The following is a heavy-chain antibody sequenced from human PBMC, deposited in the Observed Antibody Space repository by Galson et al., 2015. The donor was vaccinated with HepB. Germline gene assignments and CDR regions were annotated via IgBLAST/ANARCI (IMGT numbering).Heavy chain of an antibody. J-gene: IGHJ6*02. CDR1: GGTFSSYA. V-gene: IGHV1-69*06. D-gene: IGHD3-10*01. Sequence: SCKASGGTFSSYAISWVRQAPGQGLEWMGGIIPIFGTANYAQKFQGRVTITADKSTSTVYMELSSLRSEDTAVYYCARVGPGDGMDVWGQGTTVTVSS. CDR2: IIPIFGTA. CDR3: ARVGPGDGMDV.